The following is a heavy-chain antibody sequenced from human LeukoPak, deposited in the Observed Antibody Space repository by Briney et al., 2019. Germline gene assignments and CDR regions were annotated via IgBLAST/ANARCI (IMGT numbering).Heavy chain of an antibody. Sequence: ASVKVSCKISGDSFTGYFIHWVRQAPGKEPEWLGWINPTSGSTNFAQKFHGRVTLTRDKSINTAYMELSGLKSDDTAVYYCARMPVIDGRDPWGQGTLVTVSS. J-gene: IGHJ5*02. CDR3: ARMPVIDGRDP. CDR2: INPTSGST. CDR1: GDSFTGYF. D-gene: IGHD2/OR15-2a*01. V-gene: IGHV1-2*02.